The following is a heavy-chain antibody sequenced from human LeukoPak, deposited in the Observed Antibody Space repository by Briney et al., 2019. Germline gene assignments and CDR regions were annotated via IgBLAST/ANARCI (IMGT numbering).Heavy chain of an antibody. CDR1: GGSISSYY. CDR3: ARDLTRVFRGVLVHRFDP. CDR2: IYYSGST. D-gene: IGHD3-10*01. Sequence: SETPSLTCTVSGGSISSYYWSWIRQPPGKGLEWIGYIYYSGSTNYNPSLKSRVTISVDTSKNQFSLKLSSVTAADTAVYYCARDLTRVFRGVLVHRFDPWGQGTLVTVSS. J-gene: IGHJ5*02. V-gene: IGHV4-59*01.